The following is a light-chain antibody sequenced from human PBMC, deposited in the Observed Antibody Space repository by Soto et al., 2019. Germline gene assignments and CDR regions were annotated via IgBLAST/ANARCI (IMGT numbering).Light chain of an antibody. Sequence: EIVMTQSPATLSVSPGERATLSCRASQSVSSNLAWYQQKPGQAPRLLIYGASTRATGIPARFSGSGSGTDFTLTISSLQSEDFAVYYCQQYTNWPRTFGPGTKVDIK. CDR1: QSVSSN. J-gene: IGKJ3*01. CDR3: QQYTNWPRT. CDR2: GAS. V-gene: IGKV3-15*01.